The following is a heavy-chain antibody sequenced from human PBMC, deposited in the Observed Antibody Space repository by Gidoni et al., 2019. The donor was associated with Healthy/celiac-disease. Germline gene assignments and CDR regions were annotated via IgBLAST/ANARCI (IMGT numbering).Heavy chain of an antibody. J-gene: IGHJ4*02. CDR3: ARGYSSADYFDY. Sequence: GSTYYADSVKGRFTISRDNSKNTLYLQMNSLRAEDTAVYYCARGYSSADYFDYWGQGTLVTVSS. V-gene: IGHV3-53*01. D-gene: IGHD6-19*01. CDR2: GST.